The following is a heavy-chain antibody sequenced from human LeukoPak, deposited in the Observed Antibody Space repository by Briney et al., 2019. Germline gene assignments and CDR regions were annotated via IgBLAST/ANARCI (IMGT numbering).Heavy chain of an antibody. D-gene: IGHD1-26*01. J-gene: IGHJ5*02. V-gene: IGHV4-34*01. CDR3: ASGSGANWFDP. CDR1: GGSFSGYY. Sequence: SETLSLTCAVYGGSFSGYYWSWIRQPPGKGLEWIGEINHSGSTNYNPSLKSRVTISVDKSKNQFSLKLSSVTAADTAVYYCASGSGANWFDPWGQGTLVTVSS. CDR2: INHSGST.